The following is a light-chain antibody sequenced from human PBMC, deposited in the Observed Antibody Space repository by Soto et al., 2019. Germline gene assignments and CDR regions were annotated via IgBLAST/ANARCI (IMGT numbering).Light chain of an antibody. CDR2: DAY. J-gene: IGKJ4*01. CDR1: QSFRGL. CDR3: QQRSNWLT. V-gene: IGKV3-11*01. Sequence: EVVLTHSPVTLSLSPEERATLSCRAIQSFRGLLAWYQQKPGQAPRLLIYDAYNTATGIPPRFSGSGYGTDFNLTISSLEPEDFAIYYRQQRSNWLTIGGGTKVDIK.